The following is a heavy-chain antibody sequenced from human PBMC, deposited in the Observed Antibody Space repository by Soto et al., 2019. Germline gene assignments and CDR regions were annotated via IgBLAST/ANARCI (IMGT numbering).Heavy chain of an antibody. D-gene: IGHD4-17*01. CDR1: GGCVSSNTYN. Sequence: PSETLSLTCTVSGGCVSSNTYNWAWIRQPPGKGLEWIGTTTYSGTTYYNPSLKSRITISVDTSKDQFSLRLTSVTAADTAVYYCARTYGFDAFDIWGQGTMVTVSS. CDR2: TTYSGTT. J-gene: IGHJ3*02. V-gene: IGHV4-39*01. CDR3: ARTYGFDAFDI.